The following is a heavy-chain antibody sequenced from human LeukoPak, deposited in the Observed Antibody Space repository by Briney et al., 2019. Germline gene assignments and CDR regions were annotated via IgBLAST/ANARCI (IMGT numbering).Heavy chain of an antibody. J-gene: IGHJ4*02. CDR1: GFTFSSYS. D-gene: IGHD6-13*01. CDR3: AKGLIAAADFFDY. V-gene: IGHV3-7*03. CDR2: IKEDGSDK. Sequence: PGGSLRLSCTASGFTFSSYSMSWVRQAPGKGLEWVASIKEDGSDKFYVASVKGRFTISRDNSKNTLYLQMNSLRAEDTAVYYCAKGLIAAADFFDYWGQGTLVTVSS.